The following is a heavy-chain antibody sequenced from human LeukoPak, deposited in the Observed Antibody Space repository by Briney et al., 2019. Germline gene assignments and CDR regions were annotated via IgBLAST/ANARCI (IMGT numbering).Heavy chain of an antibody. V-gene: IGHV2-5*01. Sequence: SGPTLVNPTQTLTLTCTFSGFSLSTSGVGVGWIRQPPGKALEWLALIYWNDDKRYSPSLKSRLTITKDTSKNQVVLTMTNMDPVDTATYYCAHRWNYYASGNIVFDYWGQGTLVTVSS. D-gene: IGHD3-10*01. CDR3: AHRWNYYASGNIVFDY. CDR1: GFSLSTSGVG. CDR2: IYWNDDK. J-gene: IGHJ4*02.